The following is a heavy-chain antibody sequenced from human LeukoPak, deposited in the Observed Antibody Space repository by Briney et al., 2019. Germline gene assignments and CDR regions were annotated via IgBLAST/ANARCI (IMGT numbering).Heavy chain of an antibody. CDR3: ARVYSPVATAASWYFDY. CDR1: GYTFTADF. J-gene: IGHJ4*02. CDR2: INPNSGGT. D-gene: IGHD2-2*01. Sequence: GASVKVSCKTSGYTFTADFMHWVRQAPGQGLEWMGWINPNSGGTKYAQKFQGRVTMTRDTSISTAYMELSSLTSDDTAVYYCARVYSPVATAASWYFDYWGQGTLVTVSS. V-gene: IGHV1-2*02.